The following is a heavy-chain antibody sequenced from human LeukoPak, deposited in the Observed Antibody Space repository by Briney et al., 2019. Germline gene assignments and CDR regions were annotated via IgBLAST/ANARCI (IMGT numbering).Heavy chain of an antibody. CDR3: AREVPEAAAGARPYYFDY. D-gene: IGHD6-13*01. CDR2: ISSSGSTI. J-gene: IGHJ4*02. Sequence: GGSLRLSCAASGFTFSSYEMNWVRQAPGKGLEWVSYISSSGSTIYYADSVKGRFTISRDNAKNSLYLQMNSLRAGDTAVYYCAREVPEAAAGARPYYFDYWGQGTLVTVSS. V-gene: IGHV3-48*03. CDR1: GFTFSSYE.